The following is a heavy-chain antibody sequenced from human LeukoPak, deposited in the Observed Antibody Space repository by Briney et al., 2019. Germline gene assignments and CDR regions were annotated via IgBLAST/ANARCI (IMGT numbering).Heavy chain of an antibody. V-gene: IGHV4-30-4*08. CDR3: ARLGNEIKSYYYYYYMDV. CDR2: IYYSGST. CDR1: GGSISSGDYY. D-gene: IGHD1-1*01. J-gene: IGHJ6*03. Sequence: SETLSLTCAVSGGSISSGDYYWSWIRQPPGKGLEWIGYIYYSGSTYYNPSLKSRVTISVDTSKNQFSLKLSSVTAADTAVYYCARLGNEIKSYYYYYYMDVWGKGTTVTVSS.